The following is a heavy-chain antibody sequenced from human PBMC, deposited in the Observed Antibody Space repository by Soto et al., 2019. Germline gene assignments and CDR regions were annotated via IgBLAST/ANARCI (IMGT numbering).Heavy chain of an antibody. Sequence: GGSLRLSCAASGFTFSHYGLHWVRQAPGKGLEWVAFISNDGNKIFNGDSVMGRFTISRDNSKNTLYLQMNSLRLEDTALYYCAKDRIGYGSPSSSYYFGMDVWGQGTTVTGSS. V-gene: IGHV3-30*18. D-gene: IGHD5-18*01. CDR2: ISNDGNKI. CDR1: GFTFSHYG. CDR3: AKDRIGYGSPSSSYYFGMDV. J-gene: IGHJ6*02.